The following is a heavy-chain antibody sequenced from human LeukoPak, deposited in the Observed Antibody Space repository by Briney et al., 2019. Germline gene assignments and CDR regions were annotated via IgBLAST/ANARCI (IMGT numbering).Heavy chain of an antibody. CDR3: ARYTIFGVVMPFDY. J-gene: IGHJ4*02. Sequence: ASEILSLTCTVSGGYISSGGYYWSWIRQHPGKGLEWIGYIYYSGSTYYNPSLKSRVTISVDTSKNQFSLKLSSVTAADTAVYYCARYTIFGVVMPFDYWGQGTLVTVSS. V-gene: IGHV4-31*03. D-gene: IGHD3-3*01. CDR2: IYYSGST. CDR1: GGYISSGGYY.